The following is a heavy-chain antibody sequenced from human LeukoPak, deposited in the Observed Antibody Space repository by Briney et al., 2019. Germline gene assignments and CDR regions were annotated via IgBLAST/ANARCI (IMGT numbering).Heavy chain of an antibody. Sequence: GGSLRLSCAASGFTFSSYAMRWVRQAPGKGLEWVSAISGSGGSTYYADSVKGRFTISRDNSKNTLYLQMNSLRAEDTAVYYCARRNIAAAALDYWGQGTLVTVSA. CDR2: ISGSGGST. D-gene: IGHD6-13*01. V-gene: IGHV3-23*01. J-gene: IGHJ4*02. CDR3: ARRNIAAAALDY. CDR1: GFTFSSYA.